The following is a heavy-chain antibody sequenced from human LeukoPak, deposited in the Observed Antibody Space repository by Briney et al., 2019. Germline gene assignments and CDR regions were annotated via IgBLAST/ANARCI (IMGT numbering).Heavy chain of an antibody. J-gene: IGHJ1*01. D-gene: IGHD4-17*01. CDR3: ARVDYGDYGRYFQH. V-gene: IGHV1-2*02. Sequence: ASVKVSCKASGYTFTDYYLHWVRQAPGQGLEWMGWIHPNSGGTNYAQKFQGRVAMTRDTSISTAYMELSSLRSEDTAVYYCARVDYGDYGRYFQHWGQGTLVTVSS. CDR1: GYTFTDYY. CDR2: IHPNSGGT.